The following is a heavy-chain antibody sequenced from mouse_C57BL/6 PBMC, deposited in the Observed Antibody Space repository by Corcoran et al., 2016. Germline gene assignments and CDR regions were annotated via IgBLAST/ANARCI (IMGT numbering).Heavy chain of an antibody. CDR3: ARSGITTVVAPFDY. J-gene: IGHJ2*01. D-gene: IGHD1-1*01. Sequence: QIQLVQSGPELKKPGETVKISCKASGYTFTTYGMSWVKQAPGKGLKWMGWINTYSGVPTYADDFKGRFAFSLETSASTAYLQINNLKKEDTATYFCARSGITTVVAPFDYWGQGTTLTVSS. CDR1: GYTFTTYG. V-gene: IGHV9-3*01. CDR2: INTYSGVP.